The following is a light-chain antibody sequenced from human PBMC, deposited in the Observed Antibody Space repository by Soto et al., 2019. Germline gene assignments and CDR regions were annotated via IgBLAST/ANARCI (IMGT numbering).Light chain of an antibody. CDR2: AAS. J-gene: IGKJ1*01. CDR1: QSVSSRY. CDR3: QQYASSRT. Sequence: EIVLTQSPVTLSLSPGERATLSYRASQSVSSRYFAWYQQKPGQAPRLLIYAASSRATGIPDRFSGSGSGTDFSLTISRLEPEDFAVYYCQQYASSRTFGPGTKVE. V-gene: IGKV3-20*01.